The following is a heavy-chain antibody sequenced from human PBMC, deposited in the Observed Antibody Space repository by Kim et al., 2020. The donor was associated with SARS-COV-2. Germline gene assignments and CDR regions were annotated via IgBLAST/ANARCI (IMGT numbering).Heavy chain of an antibody. J-gene: IGHJ4*02. D-gene: IGHD3-10*01. CDR2: IYYTEST. Sequence: SETLSLTCTVSGGSIAGYYWTWIRQPPGKGLEWIGYIYYTESTNYNPSLKSRVTFSIDRSKSQFSLKMYSVTAADTAVYYFARINYGSGIVSIDNWGQG. CDR3: ARINYGSGIVSIDN. V-gene: IGHV4-59*08. CDR1: GGSIAGYY.